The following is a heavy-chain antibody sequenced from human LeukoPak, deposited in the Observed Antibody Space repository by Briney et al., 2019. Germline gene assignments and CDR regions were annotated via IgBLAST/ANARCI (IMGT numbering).Heavy chain of an antibody. CDR1: GFTFGSYA. V-gene: IGHV3-23*01. D-gene: IGHD2-2*01. Sequence: GGPLRLSCEASGFTFGSYALSGFGQAPGKGLDWASAISGRGGSTYYADSVKGRFTISRDNSKNTLYLQMNSLRAEDTAVYYCAKVSCSSTSCYYHYYYYMDVWGKGTTVTVSS. CDR2: ISGRGGST. CDR3: AKVSCSSTSCYYHYYYYMDV. J-gene: IGHJ6*03.